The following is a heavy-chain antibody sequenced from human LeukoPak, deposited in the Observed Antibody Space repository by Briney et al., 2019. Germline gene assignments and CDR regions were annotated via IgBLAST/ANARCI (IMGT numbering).Heavy chain of an antibody. V-gene: IGHV3-21*01. CDR2: ISSSSSYI. J-gene: IGHJ5*02. CDR3: ARVGRDIVFVPAAKGGIWFDP. CDR1: GFTFSSYS. Sequence: GGSLRLSCAASGFTFSSYSMNWVRQAPGKGLEWVSSISSSSSYIYYADSVKGRFTISRDNAKNSLYLQMNSLRAEDTAVYYCARVGRDIVFVPAAKGGIWFDPWGQGTLVTVSS. D-gene: IGHD2-2*01.